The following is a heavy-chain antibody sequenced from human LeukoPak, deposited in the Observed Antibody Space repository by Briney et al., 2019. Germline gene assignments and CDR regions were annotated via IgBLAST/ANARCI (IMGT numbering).Heavy chain of an antibody. CDR2: ISSNGGST. CDR3: VRTYGYCSSTSCYVFDY. D-gene: IGHD2-2*01. Sequence: PGGSLRLSCSASGVTFSYYAMHWVRQAPGQGLAYVSAISSNGGSTYYADSVKGRFTISRDNSKNTLYLQMSSLRAEDTAVYYCVRTYGYCSSTSCYVFDYWGQGTLVTVSS. V-gene: IGHV3-64D*09. CDR1: GVTFSYYA. J-gene: IGHJ4*02.